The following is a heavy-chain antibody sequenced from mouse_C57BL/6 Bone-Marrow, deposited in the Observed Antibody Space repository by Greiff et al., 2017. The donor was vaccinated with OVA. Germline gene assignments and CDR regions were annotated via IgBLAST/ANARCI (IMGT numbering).Heavy chain of an antibody. J-gene: IGHJ1*03. Sequence: EVQLQQSGPELVKPGASVKISCKASGYTFTDYYMNWVKQSHGKSLEWIGDINPNNGGTSYNQKFKGKATLTVDKSSSTAYMELRSLTSEDSAVYYCARKGGYYYGSSYEGYFDVWGTGTTVTVSS. CDR2: INPNNGGT. CDR3: ARKGGYYYGSSYEGYFDV. V-gene: IGHV1-26*01. D-gene: IGHD1-1*01. CDR1: GYTFTDYY.